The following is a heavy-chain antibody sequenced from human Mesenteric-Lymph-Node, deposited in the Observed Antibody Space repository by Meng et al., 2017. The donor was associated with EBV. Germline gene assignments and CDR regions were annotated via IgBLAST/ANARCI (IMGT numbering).Heavy chain of an antibody. CDR3: ARGVLFRGVIDLYYFDY. CDR2: IYPTGST. V-gene: IGHV4-4*03. Sequence: QLRERGPGLLHPPGTLSLTCAVSGDSISSSTWWNWVRQSPGKGLEWIGEIYPTGSTNYSPSFESRVTMSVDKSKNQFSLILNSVTAADTAMYYCARGVLFRGVIDLYYFDYWGQGTLVTVSS. D-gene: IGHD2-21*01. J-gene: IGHJ4*02. CDR1: GDSISSSTW.